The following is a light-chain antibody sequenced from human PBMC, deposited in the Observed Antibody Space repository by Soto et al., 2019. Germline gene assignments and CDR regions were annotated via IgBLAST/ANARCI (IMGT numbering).Light chain of an antibody. CDR2: TGS. CDR1: QGIQNW. CDR3: QQRSNWPRT. J-gene: IGKJ1*01. Sequence: DIQMTQSPSYVSASVGDRVTITCRASQGIQNWLAWYQQKPGKAPNLXIYTGSSLPSGVPSRFSGSGAGTDFTLTISSLEPEDFAVYYCQQRSNWPRTFGQGTKVDIK. V-gene: IGKV1-12*01.